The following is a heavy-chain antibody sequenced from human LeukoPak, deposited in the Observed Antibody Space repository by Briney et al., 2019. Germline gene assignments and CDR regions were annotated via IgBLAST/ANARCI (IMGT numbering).Heavy chain of an antibody. CDR1: GLTFSSDW. V-gene: IGHV3-74*01. CDR3: ARGRPHGNDY. Sequence: GGSLRLSCAASGLTFSSDWMHWVRQVPGKGLVWVSRINSDASTINYADSVKGRFTISRDNAKNTLYLQMNSLRVEDTAVYYCARGRPHGNDYWGQGTLVTVSS. D-gene: IGHD4-23*01. J-gene: IGHJ4*02. CDR2: INSDASTI.